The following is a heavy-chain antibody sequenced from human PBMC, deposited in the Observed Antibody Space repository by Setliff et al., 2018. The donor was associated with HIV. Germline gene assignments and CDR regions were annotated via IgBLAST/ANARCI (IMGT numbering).Heavy chain of an antibody. CDR3: ARSVPRYCSGGSCYPPLFDY. D-gene: IGHD2-15*01. J-gene: IGHJ4*02. Sequence: SETLSLTCTVSGGSISRSSYYWGWIRQPPGKGLEWIGSIYYSGSTYYNPSLKSRVTISVDTSKNQFSLKLSSVTAADTAVYYCARSVPRYCSGGSCYPPLFDYWGQGTLVTVSS. CDR1: GGSISRSSYY. CDR2: IYYSGST. V-gene: IGHV4-39*01.